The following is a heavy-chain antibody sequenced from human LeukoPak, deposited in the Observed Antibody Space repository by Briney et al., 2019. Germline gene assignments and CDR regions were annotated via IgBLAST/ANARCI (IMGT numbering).Heavy chain of an antibody. CDR2: IYYSGST. J-gene: IGHJ2*01. CDR3: ARSYSSGRNWYFDL. Sequence: SETLSLTCTVSGGSISSSSYYWGWIRQPPGKGLEWIGSIYYSGSTCYNPSLKSRVTISVDTSKNQFSLKLSSVTAADTAVYYCARSYSSGRNWYFDLWGRGTLVTVSS. D-gene: IGHD6-19*01. V-gene: IGHV4-39*01. CDR1: GGSISSSSYY.